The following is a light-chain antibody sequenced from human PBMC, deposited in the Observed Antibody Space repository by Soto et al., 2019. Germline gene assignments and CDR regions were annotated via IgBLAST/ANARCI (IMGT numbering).Light chain of an antibody. CDR2: SSN. CDR1: SSNIGSNT. J-gene: IGLJ3*02. V-gene: IGLV1-44*01. Sequence: QTVVTQPPSASETPGQRVTISCSGSSSNIGSNTVNWYQQLPGTAPKLLIYSSNHRPSGVPDRFSGSKSGTSASLAISGLQSEDEADYYCAAWDDSLNGWVFGGGTKLTVL. CDR3: AAWDDSLNGWV.